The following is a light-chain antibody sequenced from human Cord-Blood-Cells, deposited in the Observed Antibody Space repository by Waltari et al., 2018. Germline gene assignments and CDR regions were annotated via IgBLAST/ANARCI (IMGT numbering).Light chain of an antibody. CDR3: QQYNNWPPYT. V-gene: IGKV3-15*01. CDR2: GAS. CDR1: QSVSSN. Sequence: EIVMTQSPATLSVPTGERVPLSCRASQSVSSNLAWYQQKPGQAPRLLIYGASTSATGTPARFSCSGSGTEFTLTISSLQSEDFAVYYCQQYNNWPPYTFGQGTKLEIK. J-gene: IGKJ2*01.